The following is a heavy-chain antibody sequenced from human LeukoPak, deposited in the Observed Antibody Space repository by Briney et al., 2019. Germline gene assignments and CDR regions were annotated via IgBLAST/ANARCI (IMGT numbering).Heavy chain of an antibody. V-gene: IGHV3-23*01. CDR2: ISGSGGST. J-gene: IGHJ4*02. D-gene: IGHD3-22*01. CDR3: AKDSAFDSSGYYYRGSNFDY. Sequence: GALRLSCAASGFTFSSYAMSWVRQAPGKGLEWVSTISGSGGSTYSADSVKGRFTISRDNSKNMLYLQMNSLRAEDTAVYHCAKDSAFDSSGYYYRGSNFDYWGQGTLVTVSS. CDR1: GFTFSSYA.